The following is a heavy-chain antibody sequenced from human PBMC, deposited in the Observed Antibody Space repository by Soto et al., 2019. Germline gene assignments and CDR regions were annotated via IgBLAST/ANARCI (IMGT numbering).Heavy chain of an antibody. Sequence: GGSLRLSCEVSGFTFSTHGVHWVRQAPGKGLEWVAGTSYDGTNKYYARSVQGRFTISRENPMKTLYLQMNSLRTEDTAVYYCAKDLSGARWYYDALDVWGQGTTVTVSS. CDR2: TSYDGTNK. D-gene: IGHD2-15*01. CDR3: AKDLSGARWYYDALDV. CDR1: GFTFSTHG. V-gene: IGHV3-30*18. J-gene: IGHJ6*02.